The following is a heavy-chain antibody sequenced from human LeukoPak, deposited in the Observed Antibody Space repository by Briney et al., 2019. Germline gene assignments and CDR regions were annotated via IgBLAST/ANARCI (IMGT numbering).Heavy chain of an antibody. CDR1: GGTFRSYG. D-gene: IGHD5-18*01. Sequence: SVKVSSKAAGGTFRSYGIYWVRQAPGQGLGCMGGIIPDFATTNQAQTFQGRVTITADGSTSPAYMELSSVGSEDTAVYFCAREGINGYRHFDYWGQGTLVNVSS. V-gene: IGHV1-69*13. J-gene: IGHJ4*02. CDR3: AREGINGYRHFDY. CDR2: IIPDFATT.